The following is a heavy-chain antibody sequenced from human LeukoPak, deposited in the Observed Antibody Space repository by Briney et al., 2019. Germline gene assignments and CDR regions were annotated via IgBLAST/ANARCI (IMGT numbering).Heavy chain of an antibody. CDR3: AKRRDGYDAFDI. Sequence: SQTLSLTCAVSGGSISSGGYYWSWIRQPPGKGLEWIGYIYYSGSTNYNPSLKSRVTISVDTSKNQFSLKLSSVTAADTAVYYCAKRRDGYDAFDIWGQGTMVTVSS. CDR1: GGSISSGGYY. D-gene: IGHD5-24*01. V-gene: IGHV4-61*08. J-gene: IGHJ3*02. CDR2: IYYSGST.